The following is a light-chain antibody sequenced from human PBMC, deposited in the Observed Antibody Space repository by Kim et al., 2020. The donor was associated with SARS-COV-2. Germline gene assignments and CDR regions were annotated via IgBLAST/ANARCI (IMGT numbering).Light chain of an antibody. V-gene: IGLV3-21*04. J-gene: IGLJ2*01. CDR1: NIGSKS. CDR2: YDS. Sequence: PGNTDRIACGGNNIGSKSVHWYQQRPGQAPVPVIYYDSDRPSGIPERFSGSNSGNTATLTISKVEAGDEADYYCQVWDSTTHVLFGGGTQLTVL. CDR3: QVWDSTTHVL.